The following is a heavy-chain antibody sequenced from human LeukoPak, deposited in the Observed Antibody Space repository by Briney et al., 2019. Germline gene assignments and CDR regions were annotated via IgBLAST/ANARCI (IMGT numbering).Heavy chain of an antibody. D-gene: IGHD3-10*01. J-gene: IGHJ4*02. CDR2: INPSGGST. V-gene: IGHV1-46*01. CDR1: GYTFTSYN. CDR3: ARDSGMVRGTVDY. Sequence: ASVKDSCKSSGYTFTSYNMYWVRQAPGQGLEWMGIINPSGGSTSYAQKFQGRVTMTRDTSTSTVYMELSSLRSEDTAVYYCARDSGMVRGTVDYWGQGNVTTVS.